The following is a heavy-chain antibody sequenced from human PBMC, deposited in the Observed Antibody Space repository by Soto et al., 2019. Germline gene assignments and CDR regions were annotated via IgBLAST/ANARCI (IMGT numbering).Heavy chain of an antibody. J-gene: IGHJ6*02. D-gene: IGHD3-9*01. CDR3: ARWSDYDILTGYESGNGMDV. Sequence: GGSLRLSCAASGFTFSSYEMNWVRQAPGKGLEWVSYISSSGSTIYYADSVKGRFTISRDNAKNSLYLQMNSLRAEDTAVYYCARWSDYDILTGYESGNGMDVWGQGTTVTVSS. CDR1: GFTFSSYE. V-gene: IGHV3-48*03. CDR2: ISSSGSTI.